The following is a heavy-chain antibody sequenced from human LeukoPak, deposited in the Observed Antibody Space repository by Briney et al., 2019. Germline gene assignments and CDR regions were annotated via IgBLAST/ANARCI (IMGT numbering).Heavy chain of an antibody. J-gene: IGHJ6*02. CDR3: AKGVADYFGSGSYYQYYYYYAMDV. V-gene: IGHV3-43*02. D-gene: IGHD3-10*01. Sequence: GGSLRLSCAASGFTFDDYAMHWVRQAPGKGLEWVSLVSGGAGRAFYADSVKGRFTISRDNNKKSLYLQMNSLGAEGTALYYCAKGVADYFGSGSYYQYYYYYAMDVWGQGTTVTVSS. CDR1: GFTFDDYA. CDR2: VSGGAGRA.